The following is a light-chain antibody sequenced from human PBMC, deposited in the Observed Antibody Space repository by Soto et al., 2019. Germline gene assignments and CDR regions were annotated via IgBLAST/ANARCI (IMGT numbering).Light chain of an antibody. CDR3: DTWDTNTQV. CDR1: SGHNSYI. CDR2: VEGSGSS. Sequence: QLVLTQSSSASASLGSSVKLTCTLSSGHNSYIIAWHQQQTGKAPRFLMTVEGSGSSNKGSGVPDRVSASSSGADRYLTISNLQSEDEATYYCDTWDTNTQVFGGGTKLTVL. V-gene: IGLV4-60*03. J-gene: IGLJ2*01.